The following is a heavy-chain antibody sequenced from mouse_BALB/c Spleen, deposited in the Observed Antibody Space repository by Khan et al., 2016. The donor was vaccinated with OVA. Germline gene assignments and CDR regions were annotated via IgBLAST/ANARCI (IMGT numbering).Heavy chain of an antibody. D-gene: IGHD4-1*01. CDR3: ASTLTGSFAY. Sequence: EVQGVESGGDLVKPGGSLKLSCAASGFSFSSYSMSWVRQTPDKRLEWVATISSGGDYTYYPDIVKGRFTISRDNAKNTLYLQMSSLKSEDTAMYYCASTLTGSFAYWGQGTLVTVSA. V-gene: IGHV5-6*01. J-gene: IGHJ3*01. CDR2: ISSGGDYT. CDR1: GFSFSSYS.